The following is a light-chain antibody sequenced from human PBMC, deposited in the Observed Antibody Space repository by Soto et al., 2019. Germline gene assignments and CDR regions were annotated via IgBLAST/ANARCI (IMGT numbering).Light chain of an antibody. J-gene: IGKJ4*01. CDR2: DAS. Sequence: EIVLTQSPATLSLSPGERATLSCRASQSVGSYLAWYQQKPGQAPMLLIYDASMRATGIPARFSGSGSGTGFTLTISSLEPEDFAVYYCQHRAYWPPGDAFGGGTKVEIK. CDR3: QHRAYWPPGDA. CDR1: QSVGSY. V-gene: IGKV3-11*01.